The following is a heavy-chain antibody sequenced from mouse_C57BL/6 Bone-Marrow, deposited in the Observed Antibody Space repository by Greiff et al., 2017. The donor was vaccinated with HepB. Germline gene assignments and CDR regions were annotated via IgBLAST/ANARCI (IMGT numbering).Heavy chain of an antibody. J-gene: IGHJ3*01. Sequence: EVNVVESGGGLVKPGGSLKLSCAASGFTFSDYGMHWVRQAPEKGLEWVAYISSGSSTIYYADTVKGRFTISRDNAKNTLFLQMTSLRSEDTAMYYCARPGYGSPFAYWGQGTLVTVSA. V-gene: IGHV5-17*01. CDR2: ISSGSSTI. CDR1: GFTFSDYG. CDR3: ARPGYGSPFAY. D-gene: IGHD1-1*01.